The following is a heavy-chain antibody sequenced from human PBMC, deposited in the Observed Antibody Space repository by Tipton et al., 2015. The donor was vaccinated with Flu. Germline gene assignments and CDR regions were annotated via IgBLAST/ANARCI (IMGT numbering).Heavy chain of an antibody. Sequence: TLSLTCTVSGGSISGYSWSWIRQPAGKGLEWIGRIYSSGITNYNPSLNSRITMSVDTSKNQFSLKLSSVTAADTAVHYCARGDSTSSGRYYGLDVWGQGTTVTVSS. CDR2: IYSSGIT. D-gene: IGHD6-6*01. CDR3: ARGDSTSSGRYYGLDV. V-gene: IGHV4-4*07. J-gene: IGHJ6*02. CDR1: GGSISGYS.